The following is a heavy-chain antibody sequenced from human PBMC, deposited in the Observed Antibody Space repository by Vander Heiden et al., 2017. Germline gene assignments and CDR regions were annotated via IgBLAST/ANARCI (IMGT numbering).Heavy chain of an antibody. Sequence: EVQLVASGGGVVKPGGSLRLACAASGSTFYNAWMSWVRQAPGKGLEWVGRIKRKADGETVDYAAPVSGRFTISRDDSENTVYLHMDSLESGDTAVYYCTTMTTMNSDYWGQGTLVTVSS. CDR2: IKRKADGETV. CDR3: TTMTTMNSDY. V-gene: IGHV3-15*01. J-gene: IGHJ4*02. CDR1: GSTFYNAW. D-gene: IGHD3-3*01.